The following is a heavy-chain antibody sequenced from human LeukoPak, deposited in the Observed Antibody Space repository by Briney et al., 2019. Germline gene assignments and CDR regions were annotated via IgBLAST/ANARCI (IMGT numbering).Heavy chain of an antibody. CDR2: IKQDGSEK. CDR1: GFTFSSYS. J-gene: IGHJ4*02. Sequence: GGSLRLSCAASGFTFSSYSMNWVRQAPGKGLEWVANIKQDGSEKYYVDSVKGRFTISRDNAKNSLYLQMNSLRAEDTAVYYCARPLYILTGYNPPYELGYWGQGTLVTVSS. CDR3: ARPLYILTGYNPPYELGY. D-gene: IGHD3-9*01. V-gene: IGHV3-7*01.